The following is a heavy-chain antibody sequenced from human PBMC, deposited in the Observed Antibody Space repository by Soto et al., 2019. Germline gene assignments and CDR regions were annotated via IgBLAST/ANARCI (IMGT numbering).Heavy chain of an antibody. J-gene: IGHJ6*02. CDR1: GYIFVNYG. D-gene: IGHD3-16*01. V-gene: IGHV1-18*01. CDR3: AMVDNYVTPTPQDV. CDR2: SRPYSGNT. Sequence: QVQLVQSGDEVRKPGSSVKVSFKAAGYIFVNYGIAWVRQAPGQGREWMGWSRPYSGNTNYASKVQGRLTMTTDTSTSTAYMDLGSLTSDDTAVYYCAMVDNYVTPTPQDVWGQGTTVTVSS.